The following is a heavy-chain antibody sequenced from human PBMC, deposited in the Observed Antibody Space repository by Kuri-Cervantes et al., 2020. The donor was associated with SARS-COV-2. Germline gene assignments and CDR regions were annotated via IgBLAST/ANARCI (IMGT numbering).Heavy chain of an antibody. CDR1: GGTFSSYA. D-gene: IGHD2-15*01. J-gene: IGHJ6*02. CDR3: ARRYCSGGSCYSRGGYYYCGMDV. V-gene: IGHV1-69*13. Sequence: SVKVSCKASGGTFSSYAISWVRQAPGQGLEWMGGIIPIFGTANYAQKFQGRVTITADESTSTAYMELSSLRSEDTAVYYCARRYCSGGSCYSRGGYYYCGMDVWGQGTTVTVSS. CDR2: IIPIFGTA.